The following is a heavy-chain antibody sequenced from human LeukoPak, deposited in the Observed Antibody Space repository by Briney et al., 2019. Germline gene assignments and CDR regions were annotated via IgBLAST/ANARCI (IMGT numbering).Heavy chain of an antibody. J-gene: IGHJ4*02. Sequence: SETLSLTCTVSGGSISSSSYYWGWIRHPPGKGLGWIGSIYYSGSTYYNPSLKSRVTISVDTSKNQFSLKLSSVTAADTAVYYCARLGYSYGYAEDYWGQGTLVTVSS. CDR2: IYYSGST. CDR1: GGSISSSSYY. V-gene: IGHV4-39*01. CDR3: ARLGYSYGYAEDY. D-gene: IGHD5-18*01.